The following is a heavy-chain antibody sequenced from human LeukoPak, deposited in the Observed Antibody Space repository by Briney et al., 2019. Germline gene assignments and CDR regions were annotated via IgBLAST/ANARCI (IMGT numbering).Heavy chain of an antibody. Sequence: GGSLRLSWAASGXTVSSNYMSWVRQAPGKGLEWVSIIYAGGSTYYADSVKGRFTISRDNSKNTLYLQMNSLRAEDTAVYYCARLDYYDSSGYYQYYFDYWGQGTLVTVSS. J-gene: IGHJ4*02. CDR3: ARLDYYDSSGYYQYYFDY. V-gene: IGHV3-53*01. D-gene: IGHD3-22*01. CDR2: IYAGGST. CDR1: GXTVSSNY.